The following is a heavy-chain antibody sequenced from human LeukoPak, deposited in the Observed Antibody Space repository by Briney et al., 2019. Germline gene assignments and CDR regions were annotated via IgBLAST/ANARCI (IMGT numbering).Heavy chain of an antibody. J-gene: IGHJ4*02. V-gene: IGHV4-59*01. CDR1: GGSISSYH. CDR3: ARQSPYSSSFDY. Sequence: SETLSLTCTVSGGSISSYHWSWIRQPPGKGLEWIGYIYYSGSTNYNPSLKSRVTISVDTSKNQFSLKLSSVTAADTAVYYCARQSPYSSSFDYWGQGTLVTVSS. D-gene: IGHD6-13*01. CDR2: IYYSGST.